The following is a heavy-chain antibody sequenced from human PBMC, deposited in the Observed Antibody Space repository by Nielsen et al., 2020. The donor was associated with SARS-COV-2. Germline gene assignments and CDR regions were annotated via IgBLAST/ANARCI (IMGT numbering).Heavy chain of an antibody. D-gene: IGHD6-19*01. V-gene: IGHV3-23*01. CDR2: ISARGDIT. CDR3: ATPLRSTSSGHEN. CDR1: GFTFSGYA. J-gene: IGHJ4*02. Sequence: GESMKISCAASGFTFSGYAMSWIRQAPGKGLEWISVISARGDITYYADSVKGRFNISRDNSNNILYLQMNNLRADDTAVYYCATPLRSTSSGHENWGQGTLVTVSS.